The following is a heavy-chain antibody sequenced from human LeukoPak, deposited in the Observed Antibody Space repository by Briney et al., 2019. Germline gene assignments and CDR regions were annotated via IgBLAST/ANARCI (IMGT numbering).Heavy chain of an antibody. V-gene: IGHV3-53*05. J-gene: IGHJ4*02. CDR2: IYSGGST. Sequence: GGSLRLSCAASGFTVSSNYMSWVRQAPGKGLEWVSVIYSGGSTYYADSVKGRFTISRDNSKNTLYLQMGSLRAEVVAVYYCARGGGGDCSGGGCLNHYFDYWGQGTLVTVSS. D-gene: IGHD2-15*01. CDR3: ARGGGGDCSGGGCLNHYFDY. CDR1: GFTVSSNY.